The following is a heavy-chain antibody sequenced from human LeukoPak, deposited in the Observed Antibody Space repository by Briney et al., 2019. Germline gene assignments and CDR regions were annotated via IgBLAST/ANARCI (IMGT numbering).Heavy chain of an antibody. Sequence: SETLSLTCAVYGGSFSGYYWSWIRQPPGKGLEWIGEINHSGSTNYIPSLKSRVTISVDTSKNQFSLKLSSVTAADTAVYYCARGVDGRFDYWGQGTLVTVSS. D-gene: IGHD5-12*01. CDR2: INHSGST. CDR3: ARGVDGRFDY. CDR1: GGSFSGYY. V-gene: IGHV4-34*01. J-gene: IGHJ4*02.